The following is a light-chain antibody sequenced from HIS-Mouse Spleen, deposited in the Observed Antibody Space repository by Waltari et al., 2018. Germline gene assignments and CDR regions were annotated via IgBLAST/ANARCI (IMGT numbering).Light chain of an antibody. J-gene: IGLJ3*02. CDR2: EGS. CDR3: CSYAGSSTWV. Sequence: QSALTQPASVSGSPGQSITISCTGPSSDVGSYTLVSWYHQHPGKAPKLMIYEGSKRPSGVSNRFSGSKSGNTASLTISGLQAEDEADYYCCSYAGSSTWVFGGGTKLTVL. V-gene: IGLV2-23*01. CDR1: SSDVGSYTL.